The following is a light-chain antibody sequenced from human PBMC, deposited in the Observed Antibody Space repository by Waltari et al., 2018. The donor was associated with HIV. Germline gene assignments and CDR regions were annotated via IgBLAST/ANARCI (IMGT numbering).Light chain of an antibody. CDR2: DDF. J-gene: IGLJ1*01. V-gene: IGLV3-21*02. CDR3: QVWDSSSEYV. CDR1: SIGSKS. Sequence: SYVLTQPPSVSVAPGQTARIPCGCNSIGSKSVHWYQQKPGQAPVMVVYDDFDRPSGIPERFSGSNSGNTATLTISRVEAGDEADYFCQVWDSSSEYVFGSGTKVTVL.